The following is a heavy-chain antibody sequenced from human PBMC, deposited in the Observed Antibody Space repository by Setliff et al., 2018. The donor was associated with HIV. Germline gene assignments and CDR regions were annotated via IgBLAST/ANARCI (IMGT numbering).Heavy chain of an antibody. CDR3: ARSTKVTTQVRWVKWCDP. Sequence: ASVKISCKESVYTFTSYYMHWVRQAPGQGLEWMGLINPSGGSTSYAQKFQGRVTMTTYESTSTAYMELSSLRSEDTAVYYCARSTKVTTQVRWVKWCDPWGQGTLVTVSS. CDR1: VYTFTSYY. J-gene: IGHJ5*02. D-gene: IGHD4-17*01. CDR2: INPSGGST. V-gene: IGHV1-46*01.